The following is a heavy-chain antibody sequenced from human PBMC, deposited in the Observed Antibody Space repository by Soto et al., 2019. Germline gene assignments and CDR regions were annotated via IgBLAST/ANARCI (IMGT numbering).Heavy chain of an antibody. V-gene: IGHV4-34*01. Sequence: SETLSLTCAVYGGSFSVYYCSWIRQPPGKGLEWIGEINHSGSTNYNPSLKSRVTISVDTSKNQFSLKLSSVTAADTAVYYCARRSYSSSASYWGQGTLVTVSS. J-gene: IGHJ4*02. CDR2: INHSGST. CDR3: ARRSYSSSASY. CDR1: GGSFSVYY. D-gene: IGHD6-13*01.